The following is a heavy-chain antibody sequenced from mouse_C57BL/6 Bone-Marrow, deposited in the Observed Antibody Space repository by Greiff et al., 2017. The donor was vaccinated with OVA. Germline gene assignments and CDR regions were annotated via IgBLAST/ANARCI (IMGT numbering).Heavy chain of an antibody. D-gene: IGHD1-1*01. CDR2: IDPENGDT. CDR3: TTSGSDY. CDR1: GFNIKDDY. Sequence: EVQLQQSGAELVRPGASVKLSCTASGFNIKDDYMHWVKQRPEQGLEWIGWIDPENGDTEYASKFQGKATITADTSSNTDYLQLSSLTSEDTAVYYCTTSGSDYWGQGTTLTVSS. V-gene: IGHV14-4*01. J-gene: IGHJ2*01.